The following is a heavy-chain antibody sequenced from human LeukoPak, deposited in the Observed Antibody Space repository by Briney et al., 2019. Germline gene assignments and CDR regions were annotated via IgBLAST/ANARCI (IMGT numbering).Heavy chain of an antibody. CDR2: IYYSGST. D-gene: IGHD3-10*01. V-gene: IGHV4-59*01. J-gene: IGHJ6*02. Sequence: SETLSLTCTVSGGSISSYYWSWIRQPPGKGLEWIGYIYYSGSTNYNPSLKSRVTISVDTSKNQFSLKLSSVTAADTAVYYCTRDYKYYGSGSNYYYGMDVWGQGTTVTVSS. CDR1: GGSISSYY. CDR3: TRDYKYYGSGSNYYYGMDV.